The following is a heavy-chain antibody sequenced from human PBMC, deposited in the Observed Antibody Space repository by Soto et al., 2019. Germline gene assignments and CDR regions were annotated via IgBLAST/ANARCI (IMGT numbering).Heavy chain of an antibody. D-gene: IGHD2-15*01. CDR2: ISGSGGST. J-gene: IGHJ5*02. CDR1: GFTFSSYA. V-gene: IGHV3-23*01. Sequence: EVQLLESGGGLVQPGGSLRLSCAASGFTFSSYAMSWVRQAPGKGLEWVSAISGSGGSTYYADSVKGRFTISRDNSKNTVYLQMNSLRAEDTAVYYCPIVVVVAATQAWFDPWGQGTLVTVSS. CDR3: PIVVVVAATQAWFDP.